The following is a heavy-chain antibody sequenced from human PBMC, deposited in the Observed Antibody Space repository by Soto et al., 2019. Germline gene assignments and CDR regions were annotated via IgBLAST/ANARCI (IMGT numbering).Heavy chain of an antibody. D-gene: IGHD3-10*01. V-gene: IGHV1-8*01. CDR3: ARDMLPHYTMVRGVTMDY. CDR2: MNPNSGNT. Sequence: QVQLVQSGAEVKKPGASVKVSCKASGYTFTSYDINWVRQATGQGLEWMGWMNPNSGNTGYAQKFQGRVTMTRNTSISTDYMELSRLRSEDTAVYYCARDMLPHYTMVRGVTMDYWGQGTLVTVSS. J-gene: IGHJ4*02. CDR1: GYTFTSYD.